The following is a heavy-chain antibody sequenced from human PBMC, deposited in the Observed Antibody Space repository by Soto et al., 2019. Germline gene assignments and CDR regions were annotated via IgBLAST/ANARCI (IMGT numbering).Heavy chain of an antibody. D-gene: IGHD6-6*01. CDR2: ISAYNGNT. CDR1: GYTFTSYG. J-gene: IGHJ5*02. Sequence: GASVNVSCKASGYTFTSYGISWVRQAPGQGLEWMGWISAYNGNTNYAQKLQGRVTMTTDTSTSTAYMELRSLRSDDTAVYYCARVRHSPIAALPYWFDPWGQGTLVTVSS. V-gene: IGHV1-18*01. CDR3: ARVRHSPIAALPYWFDP.